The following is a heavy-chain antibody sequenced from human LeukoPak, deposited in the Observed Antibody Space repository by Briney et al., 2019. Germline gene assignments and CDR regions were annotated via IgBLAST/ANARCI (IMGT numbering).Heavy chain of an antibody. CDR1: GGFFSGYY. D-gene: IGHD1-26*01. V-gene: IGHV4-34*01. CDR3: ARGGRYCNYFDS. CDR2: INDSGSS. Sequence: SETLSLTCAVCGGFFSGYYWSWIRQPPCRGREGIADINDSGSSNYIPSLKSRRTISVDTSKNQFSLKGNSVTAAETALYYCARGGRYCNYFDSWGQGILVTVSA. J-gene: IGHJ4*01.